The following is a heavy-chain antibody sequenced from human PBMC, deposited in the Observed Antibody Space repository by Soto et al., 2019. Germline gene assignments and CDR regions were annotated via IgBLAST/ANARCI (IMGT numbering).Heavy chain of an antibody. V-gene: IGHV5-51*01. J-gene: IGHJ4*02. CDR2: IDPYDSET. CDR1: GYNFNNYW. D-gene: IGHD4-17*01. CDR3: GRLLTTGTVDY. Sequence: EVQLVQSRAEVKKPGQSLNISCKASGYNFNNYWIGWVRQVPGKDLEWMGMIDPYDSETRYSPSFQGQVTISVDKSISVAYLQWSSPKASDTATYFCGRLLTTGTVDYWGQGTLVTASS.